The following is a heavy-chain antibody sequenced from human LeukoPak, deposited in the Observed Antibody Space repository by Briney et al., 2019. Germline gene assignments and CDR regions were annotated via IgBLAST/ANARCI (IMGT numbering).Heavy chain of an antibody. Sequence: GGSLRLSCAASGFTFSSYSMNWVRQAPGKGLEWVSSISSSSSYIYYADSVKDRFTISRDISKNTLFLQMNSLRVEDTAVYFCARDGPDSLYFDYWGQGTLVTASP. CDR2: ISSSSSYI. J-gene: IGHJ4*02. CDR1: GFTFSSYS. V-gene: IGHV3-21*01. D-gene: IGHD2-2*01. CDR3: ARDGPDSLYFDY.